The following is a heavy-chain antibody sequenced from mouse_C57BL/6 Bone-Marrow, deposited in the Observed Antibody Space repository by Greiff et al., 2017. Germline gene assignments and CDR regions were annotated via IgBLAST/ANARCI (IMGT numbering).Heavy chain of an antibody. CDR1: GFNIKDDY. V-gene: IGHV14-4*01. D-gene: IGHD2-12*01. CDR2: IDPENGDT. CDR3: TPYYSLDY. J-gene: IGHJ2*01. Sequence: EVQLQQSGAELVRPGASVKLSCTASGFNIKDDYMHWVKQRPEQGLEWIGWIDPENGDTEYASKFQGKATITADTSYNTAYLQLSSLTSEDTAVYYCTPYYSLDYWGQGTTLTVSS.